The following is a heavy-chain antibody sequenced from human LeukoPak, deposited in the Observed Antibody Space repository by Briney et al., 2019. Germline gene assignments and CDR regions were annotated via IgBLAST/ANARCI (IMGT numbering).Heavy chain of an antibody. CDR3: GSGAGWTFNY. CDR1: GFTFSSYW. Sequence: QAGGSLRLSCVGSGFTFSSYWMNWVRQAPGKGLEWVAVIRGDGSDKYYVDSVKGRFTISRDNTKNSVDLQMNSLRAEDTAVYYCGSGAGWTFNYWGQGTLVTVSS. J-gene: IGHJ4*02. V-gene: IGHV3-7*01. D-gene: IGHD6-19*01. CDR2: IRGDGSDK.